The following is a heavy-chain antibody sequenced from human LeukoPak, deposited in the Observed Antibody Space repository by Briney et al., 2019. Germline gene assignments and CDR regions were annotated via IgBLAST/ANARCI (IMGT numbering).Heavy chain of an antibody. CDR2: INHSGST. J-gene: IGHJ4*02. D-gene: IGHD5-24*01. Sequence: SETLSLTCTVSGGSISSGSYYWSWIRQPAGKGLEWIGEINHSGSTNYNPSLKSRVTISVDTSKNQFSLKLSSVTAADTAVYYCASTWPCVYWGQGTLVTVS. V-gene: IGHV4-61*10. CDR3: ASTWPCVY. CDR1: GGSISSGSYY.